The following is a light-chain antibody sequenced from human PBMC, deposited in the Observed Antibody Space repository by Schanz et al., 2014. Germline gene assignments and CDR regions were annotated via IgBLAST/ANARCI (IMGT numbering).Light chain of an antibody. CDR3: SSYTSSSTWI. J-gene: IGLJ2*01. V-gene: IGLV2-14*01. CDR1: SSDIGSYNY. Sequence: QSALTQPASVSGSPGQSITISCTGTSSDIGSYNYVSWYQQYPGEAPKLIIYDVTYRPSGVSHRFSGSKSGNTASLTISGLLAEDEADYYCSSYTSSSTWIFGGGTKVTVL. CDR2: DVT.